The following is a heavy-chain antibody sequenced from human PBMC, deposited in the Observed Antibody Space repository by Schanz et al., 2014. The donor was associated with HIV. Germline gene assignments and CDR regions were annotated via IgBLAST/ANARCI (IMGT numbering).Heavy chain of an antibody. CDR2: ISGYNGNT. V-gene: IGHV1-18*04. Sequence: QVQLVQSGTEVKKPGARGKGSCKDSGDRCKTHGITWVRQAPGQGLEWMGWISGYNGNTNYAQKVQGRVTMTRDTSTSTAYMELRSLRSDDTAVYFCARDAIAVSSPFDFWGQGTVVTVSS. J-gene: IGHJ4*02. D-gene: IGHD6-19*01. CDR3: ARDAIAVSSPFDF. CDR1: GDRCKTHG.